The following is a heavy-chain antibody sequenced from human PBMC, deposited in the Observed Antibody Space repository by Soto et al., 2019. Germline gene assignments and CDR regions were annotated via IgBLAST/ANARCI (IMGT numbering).Heavy chain of an antibody. CDR2: ISGSGGST. Sequence: EVQLLESGGGLVQPGGSLRLSCAASGFTFSSYAMSWVRQAPGKGLEWVSAISGSGGSTYYADSVKGRFTISRDNSKNTLYLQMNSLRAEDTAVYYCAKARAQYYDFWSGCPVDYWGQGTLVTVSS. CDR3: AKARAQYYDFWSGCPVDY. D-gene: IGHD3-3*01. J-gene: IGHJ4*02. V-gene: IGHV3-23*01. CDR1: GFTFSSYA.